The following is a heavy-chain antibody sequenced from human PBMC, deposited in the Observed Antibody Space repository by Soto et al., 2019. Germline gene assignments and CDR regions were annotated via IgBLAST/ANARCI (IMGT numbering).Heavy chain of an antibody. CDR2: INTDGSQK. CDR3: ARVSRRNPFDV. V-gene: IGHV3-7*01. CDR1: GFTFNSYW. J-gene: IGHJ3*01. Sequence: GGSLRLSCAASGFTFNSYWMTWVRQAPGKGLEWVANINTDGSQKHSVDSVKGRFTFSRDNAKNSLYLQMNSLRAEDTAVYYCARVSRRNPFDVWGQGTMVTVSS.